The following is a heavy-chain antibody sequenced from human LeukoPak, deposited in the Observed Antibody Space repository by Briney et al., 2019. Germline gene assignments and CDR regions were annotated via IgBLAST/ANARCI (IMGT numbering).Heavy chain of an antibody. V-gene: IGHV3-64*02. D-gene: IGHD6-19*01. Sequence: GGSLRLSCAASGFTFSNSAMYWVRQAPGKGLEFVSVISTNGDRTYYADSVKGRFTISRDNSKNTLYLQMGSLRADDMGVYYCARGVAISSSGWYDTFDYWGQEALVTISS. CDR3: ARGVAISSSGWYDTFDY. J-gene: IGHJ4*02. CDR2: ISTNGDRT. CDR1: GFTFSNSA.